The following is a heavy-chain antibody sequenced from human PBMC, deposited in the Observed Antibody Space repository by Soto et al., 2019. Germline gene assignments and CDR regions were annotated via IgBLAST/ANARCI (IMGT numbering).Heavy chain of an antibody. CDR1: GYSFTSYW. D-gene: IGHD3-22*01. J-gene: IGHJ5*02. CDR2: IFPSDSDT. V-gene: IGHV5-51*01. CDR3: ARKDKSGYFNWFDP. Sequence: GESLKISCRTSGYSFTSYWIAWVRQMPGKGLEWMGIIFPSDSDTRYSPSFQGQVTISADRSTTTVFLQWASLKASDTAVYFCARKDKSGYFNWFDPWGQGTLVTVSS.